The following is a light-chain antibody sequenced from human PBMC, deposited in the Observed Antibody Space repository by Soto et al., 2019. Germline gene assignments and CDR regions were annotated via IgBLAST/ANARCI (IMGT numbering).Light chain of an antibody. V-gene: IGKV1-5*03. CDR3: QQYNSYWP. Sequence: DIQMTQSPSTLSASVGDRVTITFRASHSLSRSLAWYQQKPGKAPKLLIYKASSVERWVPSRFSGSGSGTEFTRTISSVQHDDIPTYYCQQYNSYWPFGQGTNVEIK. J-gene: IGKJ1*01. CDR1: HSLSRS. CDR2: KAS.